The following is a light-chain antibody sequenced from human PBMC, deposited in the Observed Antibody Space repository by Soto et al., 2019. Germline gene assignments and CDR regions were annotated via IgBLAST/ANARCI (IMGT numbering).Light chain of an antibody. V-gene: IGKV1-5*03. CDR2: KAS. Sequence: DIQMTQSPSTLSASVGDRVTITCRASQSISSWLAWYQQKPGKAPNLLIYKASFLRSGVPSRFSGSGSGTDFTLTICSLQPDDFATYYCQQYSIYSRTFGQGTKVELQ. CDR3: QQYSIYSRT. J-gene: IGKJ1*01. CDR1: QSISSW.